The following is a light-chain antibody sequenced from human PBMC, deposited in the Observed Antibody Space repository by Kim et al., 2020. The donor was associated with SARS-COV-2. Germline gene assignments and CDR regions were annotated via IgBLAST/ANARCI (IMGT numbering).Light chain of an antibody. V-gene: IGLV1-44*01. J-gene: IGLJ1*01. Sequence: KRVTISCSGTRSNIGRNTVNWYQHSPGTAPKLLIYSGSERPSGVPDRFSGSKSGTSASLAITGLQSEDEADYYCAGWDDSLNGYVFGTGTKVTVL. CDR2: SGS. CDR1: RSNIGRNT. CDR3: AGWDDSLNGYV.